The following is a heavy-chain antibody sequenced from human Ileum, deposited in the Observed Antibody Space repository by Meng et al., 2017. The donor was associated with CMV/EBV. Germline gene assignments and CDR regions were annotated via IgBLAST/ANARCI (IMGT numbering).Heavy chain of an antibody. Sequence: ASVKVFCKASGYTFTRYGVSWVRQAPGQGLEWMGWISGYNGNTKNAQKLQGRVTMTTDTSTSTAYMELRSLRSDDTAVYYCAREEEQYGMDVWGQGTTVTVSS. CDR1: GYTFTRYG. J-gene: IGHJ6*02. CDR2: ISGYNGNT. D-gene: IGHD1/OR15-1a*01. V-gene: IGHV1-18*01. CDR3: AREEEQYGMDV.